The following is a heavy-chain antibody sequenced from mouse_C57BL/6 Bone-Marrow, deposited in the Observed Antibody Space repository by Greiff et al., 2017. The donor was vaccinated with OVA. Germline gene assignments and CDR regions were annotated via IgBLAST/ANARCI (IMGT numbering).Heavy chain of an antibody. Sequence: QVQLQQPGAELVKPGASVKLSCKASGYTFTSYWMHWVKQRPGRGLEWIGRIDPNSGGTKYNEKFKGKATMTADKSSSTAYMQLNSLTSEDSAVYFCARPNLAWGTGTTLTVSS. CDR3: ARPNLA. V-gene: IGHV1-62-3*01. J-gene: IGHJ1*03. CDR2: IDPNSGGT. CDR1: GYTFTSYW.